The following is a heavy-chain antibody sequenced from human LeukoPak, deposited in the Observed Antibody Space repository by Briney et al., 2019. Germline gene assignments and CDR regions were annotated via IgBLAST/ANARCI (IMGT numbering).Heavy chain of an antibody. Sequence: PSETLSLTCTVSGGSISSYYRSWIRQPAGKGLEWIGHIYTSGSTNYNPSLKSRVTMSVDTSKNQFSLKLTSVTAADTAVSYCARDARYSYGSYYMDVWGKGTTVTVSS. CDR2: IYTSGST. D-gene: IGHD5-18*01. CDR1: GGSISSYY. J-gene: IGHJ6*03. CDR3: ARDARYSYGSYYMDV. V-gene: IGHV4-4*07.